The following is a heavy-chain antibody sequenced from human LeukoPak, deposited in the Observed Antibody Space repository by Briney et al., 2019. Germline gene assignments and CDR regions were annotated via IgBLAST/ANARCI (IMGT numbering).Heavy chain of an antibody. CDR1: GGSISSYY. V-gene: IGHV4-59*08. J-gene: IGHJ5*02. D-gene: IGHD3-3*01. CDR2: IYYSGST. CDR3: ASGNRVLRSSWDWFDP. Sequence: PSETLSLTCTVSGGSISSYYWSWIRQPPGKGLEWIGYIYYSGSTNYNPSLKSRVTISVDTSKNQFSLKLSSVTAADTAVYYCASGNRVLRSSWDWFDPWGQGTLVTVSS.